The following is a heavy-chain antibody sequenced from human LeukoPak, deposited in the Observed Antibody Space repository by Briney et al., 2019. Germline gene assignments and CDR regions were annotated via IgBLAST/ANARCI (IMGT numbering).Heavy chain of an antibody. CDR1: GFTFSSYS. V-gene: IGHV3-21*01. CDR2: ISSRKSNK. J-gene: IGHJ4*02. D-gene: IGHD2-15*01. Sequence: PGGSLRLSCAASGFTFSSYSMNWVRLAPGKGLEWVSYISSRKSNKYYGDSVKGGFTISRDNAKKSLYLQMNSLRAEDTAVYYCAQGYCSGGTCPPFGYWGQGTLVTVSS. CDR3: AQGYCSGGTCPPFGY.